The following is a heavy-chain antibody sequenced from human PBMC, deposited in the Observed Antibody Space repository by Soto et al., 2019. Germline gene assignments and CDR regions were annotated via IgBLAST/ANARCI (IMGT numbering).Heavy chain of an antibody. D-gene: IGHD2-15*01. V-gene: IGHV3-30-3*01. CDR1: GFTFSTYA. CDR3: ARDLPQYCSAGSCYPDS. CDR2: ISYHGSNK. Sequence: GVSLRLSCAASGFTFSTYAMHWVRQAPGKGLAWVAIISYHGSNKYYADSVKGRFTISRDDPNNTLYLQMNSLRPEDTAVYYCARDLPQYCSAGSCYPDSWGQGTLVTVSS. J-gene: IGHJ4*02.